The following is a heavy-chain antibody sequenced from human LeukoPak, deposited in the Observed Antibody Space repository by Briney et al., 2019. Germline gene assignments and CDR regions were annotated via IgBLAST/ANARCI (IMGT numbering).Heavy chain of an antibody. CDR2: ITSGNTI. D-gene: IGHD5-18*01. Sequence: GGSLRLSCAASGFTFTTYTLSWVRQVPGKGLEWVSYITSGNTIYYADSVKGRFTISRDNAKNSLYLQMNSLRAEDTAVYYCARDVDTAMGTPIDYWGQGTLVTVSS. CDR1: GFTFTTYT. V-gene: IGHV3-48*04. J-gene: IGHJ4*02. CDR3: ARDVDTAMGTPIDY.